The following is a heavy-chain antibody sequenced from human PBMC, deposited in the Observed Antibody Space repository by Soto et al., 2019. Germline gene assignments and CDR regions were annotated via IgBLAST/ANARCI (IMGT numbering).Heavy chain of an antibody. D-gene: IGHD2-15*01. Sequence: PSETLSLTFAFSSGSLSSSNWWGWVRQPPGKGLEGVGEISHSGSTNHNPSLKSRVTISVDQSQNQFSLKLSSVTAADTAVYYCATAWGGYCSGGSCRTRYYYYMDVWGKGTTVTVSS. CDR3: ATAWGGYCSGGSCRTRYYYYMDV. J-gene: IGHJ6*03. V-gene: IGHV4-4*02. CDR1: SGSLSSSNW. CDR2: ISHSGST.